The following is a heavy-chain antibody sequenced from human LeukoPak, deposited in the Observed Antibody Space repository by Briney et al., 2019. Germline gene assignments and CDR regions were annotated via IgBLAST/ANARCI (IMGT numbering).Heavy chain of an antibody. CDR1: GFTFNTYA. V-gene: IGHV3-23*01. CDR3: AKEQMMYSSSPFDY. J-gene: IGHJ4*02. D-gene: IGHD6-19*01. Sequence: GRSLRLSCAASGFTFNTYAMSWVRQAPGKGLEWVSAISTGGVNTYYTDSVKGRFTISRDNSKNTLYLQMNSLRAEDTAVYFCAKEQMMYSSSPFDYWGQGTLVTVSA. CDR2: ISTGGVNT.